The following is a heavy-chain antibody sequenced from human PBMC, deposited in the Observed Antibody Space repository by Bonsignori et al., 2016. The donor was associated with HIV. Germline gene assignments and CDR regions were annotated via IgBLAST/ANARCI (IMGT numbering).Heavy chain of an antibody. CDR2: INTYNGDT. V-gene: IGHV1-18*01. CDR3: ARHGDGFDA. J-gene: IGHJ5*02. Sequence: WVRQAPGQGLEWMGRINTYNGDTRYAQRFQGRVTMTTDKSTSIVHMEMRSLRSDDTAIYYCARHGDGFDAWGQGSLVTVSS. D-gene: IGHD7-27*01.